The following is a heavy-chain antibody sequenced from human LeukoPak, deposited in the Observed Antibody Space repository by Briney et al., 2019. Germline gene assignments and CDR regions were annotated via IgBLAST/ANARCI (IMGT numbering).Heavy chain of an antibody. CDR3: ARASGEYYYDSSGRFDY. CDR1: GGTFSSYA. V-gene: IGHV1-69*05. J-gene: IGHJ4*02. D-gene: IGHD3-22*01. Sequence: VASVKVSCKASGGTFSSYAISWVRQAPGQGLEWMGGIIPIFDTANYAQKFQGRVTITTDESTSTAYMELSSLRSEDTAVYYCARASGEYYYDSSGRFDYWGQGTLVTVSS. CDR2: IIPIFDTA.